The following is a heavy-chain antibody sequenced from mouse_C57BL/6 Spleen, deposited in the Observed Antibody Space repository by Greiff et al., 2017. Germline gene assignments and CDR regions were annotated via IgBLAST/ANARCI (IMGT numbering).Heavy chain of an antibody. CDR1: GYTFTSYW. J-gene: IGHJ2*01. CDR2: IYPGSGST. V-gene: IGHV1-55*01. D-gene: IGHD2-4*01. CDR3: ARRGYDYDGKDYFDY. Sequence: QVQLKQPGAELVKPRASVKMSCKASGYTFTSYWITWVKQRPGQGLEWIGDIYPGSGSTNYNEKFKSKATLTVDTSSSTAYMQLSSLTSEDSAVYYCARRGYDYDGKDYFDYWGQGTTLTVSS.